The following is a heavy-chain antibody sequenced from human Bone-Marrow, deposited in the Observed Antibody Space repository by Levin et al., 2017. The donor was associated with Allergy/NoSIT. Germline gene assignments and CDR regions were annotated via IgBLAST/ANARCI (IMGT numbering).Heavy chain of an antibody. V-gene: IGHV3-11*01. J-gene: IGHJ4*02. CDR3: ASSVGGKIHFDY. CDR1: GFTFSDYY. CDR2: ISRRGSTV. D-gene: IGHD1-26*01. Sequence: GGSLRLSCAASGFTFSDYYMSWIRQAPGKGLEWVSYISRRGSTVYYADSVKGRFTISRDNANNSLYLQMNSLRAEDTAVYYCASSVGGKIHFDYWGRGTLVTVSS.